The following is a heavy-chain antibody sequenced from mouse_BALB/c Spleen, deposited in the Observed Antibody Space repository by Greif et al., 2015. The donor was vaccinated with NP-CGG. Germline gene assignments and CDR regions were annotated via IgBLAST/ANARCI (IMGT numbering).Heavy chain of an antibody. D-gene: IGHD1-2*01. CDR3: ASYYGYSVAY. J-gene: IGHJ3*01. CDR2: IWRGGST. CDR1: GFSLTSYG. V-gene: IGHV2-2*02. Sequence: QVQLQQSGPGLVQPSQSLSTTCTVSGFSLTSYGVHWVRQSPGKGLEWLGVIWRGGSTDYNAAFISRLSISKDNSKSXVFVKVKRRQARGAAIYYCASYYGYSVAYWGEGTLVTVAA.